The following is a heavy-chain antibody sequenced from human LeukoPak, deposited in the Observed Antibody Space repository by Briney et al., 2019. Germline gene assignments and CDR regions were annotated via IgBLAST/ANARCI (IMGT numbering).Heavy chain of an antibody. CDR3: AKDTAGMGYPDY. D-gene: IGHD6-13*01. V-gene: IGHV3-43D*03. Sequence: GGSLRLSCAVSGFTFDAYAMDWVRQAPGKGLEWVTLICWDGGSTYYADSVKGRFTVSRDNNKNSLYLQMSSLRAEATALYYCAKDTAGMGYPDYWGQGTLVTVSS. J-gene: IGHJ4*02. CDR2: ICWDGGST. CDR1: GFTFDAYA.